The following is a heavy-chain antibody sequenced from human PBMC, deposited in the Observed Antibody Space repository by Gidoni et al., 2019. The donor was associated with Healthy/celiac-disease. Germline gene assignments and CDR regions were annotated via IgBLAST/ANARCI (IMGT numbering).Heavy chain of an antibody. CDR1: GLTFSSYA. J-gene: IGHJ2*01. V-gene: IGHV3-30-3*01. CDR2: ISYNGSNK. Sequence: QVQLVESGGGVVQPGRSLRLPCAASGLTFSSYAMHWVRQAPGKGLEWVAVISYNGSNKYYADSVKGRFTISRDNSKNTLYLQMNSLRAEDTAVYYCARTEDGYNSGYFDLWGRGTLVTVSS. CDR3: ARTEDGYNSGYFDL. D-gene: IGHD5-12*01.